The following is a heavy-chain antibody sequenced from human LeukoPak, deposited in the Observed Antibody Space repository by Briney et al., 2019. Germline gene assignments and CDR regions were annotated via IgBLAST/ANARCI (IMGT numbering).Heavy chain of an antibody. CDR2: IIPIFGTA. Sequence: SVKVSCKASGGTFSSYAISWVRQAPGQGLEWMGGIIPIFGTANYAQKFQGRVTITTDESTSTAYMELSSLRSEDTAVYYCARGELGYCSSTSCYSYNWFDPWGQGTLVTVYS. D-gene: IGHD2-2*01. V-gene: IGHV1-69*05. J-gene: IGHJ5*02. CDR3: ARGELGYCSSTSCYSYNWFDP. CDR1: GGTFSSYA.